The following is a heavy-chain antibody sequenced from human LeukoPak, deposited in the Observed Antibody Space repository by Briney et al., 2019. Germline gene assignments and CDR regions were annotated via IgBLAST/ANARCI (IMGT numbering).Heavy chain of an antibody. Sequence: SVKVSCKASGSPFSNYAISWVRQAPGQGLEWMGGTIPIFATADSAQNFQGRVTITADESTSTAYMELSSLRSEDTAVYYCARDPKATGIDYWGQGTLVTVSS. CDR2: TIPIFATA. J-gene: IGHJ4*02. CDR1: GSPFSNYA. V-gene: IGHV1-69*01. D-gene: IGHD5-12*01. CDR3: ARDPKATGIDY.